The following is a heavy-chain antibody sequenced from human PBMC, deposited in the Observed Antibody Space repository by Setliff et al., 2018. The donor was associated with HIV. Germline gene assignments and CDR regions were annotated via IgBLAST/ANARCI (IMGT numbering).Heavy chain of an antibody. J-gene: IGHJ4*02. CDR1: AGSIRSSTYY. V-gene: IGHV4-39*01. D-gene: IGHD6-25*01. CDR2: IYYSGST. CDR3: ARGYGAAGGGY. Sequence: SETLSLTCTVSAGSIRSSTYYWAWIRQPPGKGLEWIGTIYYSGSTYYNPSLKSRATISVDTSKNQFSLKLSSVTAADTAVYYCARGYGAAGGGYWGQGTLVTVSS.